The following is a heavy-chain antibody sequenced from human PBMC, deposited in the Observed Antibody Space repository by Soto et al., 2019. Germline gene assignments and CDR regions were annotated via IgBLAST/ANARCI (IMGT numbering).Heavy chain of an antibody. Sequence: QVQLVQSGAEVKKPGPSVKVSGKASGATFSSYASSWWRQAPGQGLEGMGGIIPIFGTANYAQKFQGRVTITADESTSTAYMELSSLRSEDTAVYYCARGTSSGYYEDGFDYWGQGTLVTVSS. D-gene: IGHD3-22*01. CDR3: ARGTSSGYYEDGFDY. V-gene: IGHV1-69*12. CDR2: IIPIFGTA. CDR1: GATFSSYA. J-gene: IGHJ4*02.